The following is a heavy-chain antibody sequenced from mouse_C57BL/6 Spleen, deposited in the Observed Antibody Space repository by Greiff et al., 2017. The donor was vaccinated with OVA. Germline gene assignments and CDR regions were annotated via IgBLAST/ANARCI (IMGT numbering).Heavy chain of an antibody. Sequence: QVQLQQPGAELVKPGASVKMSCKASGYTFTSYWITWVKQRPGQGLEWIGEILPGSGSTNYNEKFKGKATFTADTSSNTTYMQLSSLTTEDSAIYYCASKEEYDGTWYADWGKGTLVTVS. CDR2: ILPGSGST. CDR1: GYTFTSYW. D-gene: IGHD1-1*01. V-gene: IGHV1-55*01. CDR3: ASKEEYDGTWYAD. J-gene: IGHJ3*01.